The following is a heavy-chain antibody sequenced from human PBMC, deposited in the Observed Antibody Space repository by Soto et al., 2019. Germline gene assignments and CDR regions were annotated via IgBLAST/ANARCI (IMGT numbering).Heavy chain of an antibody. V-gene: IGHV1-46*01. CDR1: GYTFTSFY. CDR2: INPSAVIT. CDR3: ACSPAFSSSWYGIPPDLSHGLDG. Sequence: QMQLVQSGAEVKRPGASVRVSCKSSGYTFTSFYIHLVRQAPGQVLEWIGIINPSAVITNFAQRFQGRVTMTRDMSTNTHYMELSSLKSDDTAVYYCACSPAFSSSWYGIPPDLSHGLDGWGQGTTVTVS. J-gene: IGHJ6*02. D-gene: IGHD6-13*01.